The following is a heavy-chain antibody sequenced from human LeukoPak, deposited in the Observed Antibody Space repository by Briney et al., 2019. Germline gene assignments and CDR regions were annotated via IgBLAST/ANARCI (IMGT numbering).Heavy chain of an antibody. Sequence: SETLSLTCTVSGYSISSGYYWGWIRQPPGKGLEWIGSIYHSGSTYYNPSLKSRVTISVDTPKNQFSLKLSSVTAADTAVYYCARNGAGYYYYMDVWGKGTTVTVSS. D-gene: IGHD1-1*01. CDR3: ARNGAGYYYYMDV. CDR2: IYHSGST. CDR1: GYSISSGYY. J-gene: IGHJ6*03. V-gene: IGHV4-38-2*02.